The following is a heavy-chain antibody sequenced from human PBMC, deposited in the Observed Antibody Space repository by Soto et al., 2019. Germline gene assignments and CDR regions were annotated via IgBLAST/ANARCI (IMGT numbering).Heavy chain of an antibody. J-gene: IGHJ6*03. CDR1: GGSFSGYY. V-gene: IGHV4-34*01. CDR2: INHSGST. CDR3: ARGGDPLQNYYYYNYMDV. D-gene: IGHD4-17*01. Sequence: PSETLSLTCAVYGGSFSGYYWSWIRQPPGKGLEWIGEINHSGSTNYNPSLKSRVTISVDTSKNQFSLKLSSVTAADTAVYYCARGGDPLQNYYYYNYMDVWGKGTTVTVSS.